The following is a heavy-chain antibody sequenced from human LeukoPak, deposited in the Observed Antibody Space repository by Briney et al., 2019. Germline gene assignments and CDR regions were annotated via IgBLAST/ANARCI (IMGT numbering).Heavy chain of an antibody. CDR1: GGSISSYY. D-gene: IGHD2-15*01. J-gene: IGHJ6*02. V-gene: IGHV4-59*01. CDR3: ARDRIGGMDV. CDR2: IYYSGST. Sequence: ASETLSLTCTVSGGSISSYYWSWIRQPPGKGLEWIGYIYYSGSTNYSPSLKSRVTIPVDTSKNQFSLKLSSVTAADTAVYYCARDRIGGMDVWGQGTTVTVSS.